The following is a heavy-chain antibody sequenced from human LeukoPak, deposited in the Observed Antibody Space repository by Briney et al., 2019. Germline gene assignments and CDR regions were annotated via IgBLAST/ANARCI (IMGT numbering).Heavy chain of an antibody. CDR2: ISSSSSYI. J-gene: IGHJ4*02. CDR1: GFTFSSYS. V-gene: IGHV3-21*01. D-gene: IGHD3-16*01. CDR3: ARVWGNPFYYFDY. Sequence: PGGSLRLSCAASGFTFSSYSMNWVRQAPGKGLEWVSSISSSSSYIYYADSVKGRFTISRDNAKNSLYLQMNSLRAEDTAVYYCARVWGNPFYYFDYGGQGPLATVPS.